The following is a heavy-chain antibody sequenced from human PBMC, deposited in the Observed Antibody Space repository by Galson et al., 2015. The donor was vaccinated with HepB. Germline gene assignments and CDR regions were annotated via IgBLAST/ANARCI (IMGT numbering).Heavy chain of an antibody. D-gene: IGHD4-23*01. CDR1: GFTFSSYA. V-gene: IGHV3-30*04. CDR3: VRDLEWQLLF. Sequence: SLRLSCAASGFTFSSYAMHWVRQAPGKGLEWVAVISYDGSNKYYADSVKGRFTISRDNAKNTLYLQMNSLRAEDTALYYCVRDLEWQLLFGGQGTLVTVSS. CDR2: ISYDGSNK. J-gene: IGHJ4*02.